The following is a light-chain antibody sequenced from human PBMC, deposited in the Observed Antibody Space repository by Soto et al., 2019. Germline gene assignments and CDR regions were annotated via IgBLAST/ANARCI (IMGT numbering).Light chain of an antibody. CDR2: STF. CDR3: LLFYGGAQI. J-gene: IGLJ2*01. Sequence: QTVVTQEPSLTVSPGGTVTLTCASSAGAVNTGYFPSWFQQKPGQAPRALIHSTFTRHSWTPARFSGSLLGGKAALTLSDVQPEDEADYCCLLFYGGAQIFGAGTKLTVL. V-gene: IGLV7-43*01. CDR1: AGAVNTGYF.